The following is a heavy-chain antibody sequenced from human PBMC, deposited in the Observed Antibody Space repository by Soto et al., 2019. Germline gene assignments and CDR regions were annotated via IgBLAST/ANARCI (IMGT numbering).Heavy chain of an antibody. CDR2: IYFGGTTYYT. CDR3: ARHGPDCSSTSCYVYYYYYMDV. CDR1: GGSFSSSSYY. V-gene: IGHV4-39*01. Sequence: SETLSLTCPVSGGSFSSSSYYWGFIRQPPGKGLEWIGSIYFGGTTYYTYYNPSLKSRVTISVDTSKNQFSMKLSSVTAADTAVYYCARHGPDCSSTSCYVYYYYYMDVWGKGTTVTVSS. J-gene: IGHJ6*03. D-gene: IGHD2-2*01.